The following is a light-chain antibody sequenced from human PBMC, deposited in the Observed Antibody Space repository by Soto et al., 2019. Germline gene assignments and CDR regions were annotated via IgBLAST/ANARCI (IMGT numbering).Light chain of an antibody. V-gene: IGKV3-20*01. CDR1: QKNSVTY. J-gene: IGKJ1*01. CDR2: TTS. CDR3: CQYGISSPWT. Sequence: LCRGRGEIPACAASQKNSVTYLAWYQQTPGQAPRLLIYTTSIRATGIPDRFSCSGSGDGITLTTSSLEPLDNRASYFCQYGISSPWTVGQGTKVDIK.